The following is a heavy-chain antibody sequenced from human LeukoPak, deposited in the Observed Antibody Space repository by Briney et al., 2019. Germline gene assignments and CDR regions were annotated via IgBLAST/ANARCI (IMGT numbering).Heavy chain of an antibody. CDR3: ARARHRFDSRGYYFDY. CDR1: CDSVNTTNSF. CDR2: IDYSGST. V-gene: IGHV4-39*01. Sequence: TSETLSLTCTVSCDSVNTTNSFWAWLRQPPGKGLEWIATIDYSGSTYYNPSLKTRLTISVDTSKNQFSLKLASVTATDTAVFYCARARHRFDSRGYYFDYWGQGKPVTVSS. D-gene: IGHD3-22*01. J-gene: IGHJ4*02.